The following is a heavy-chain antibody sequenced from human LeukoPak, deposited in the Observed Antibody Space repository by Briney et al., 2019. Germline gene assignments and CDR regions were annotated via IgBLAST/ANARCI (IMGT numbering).Heavy chain of an antibody. Sequence: PGGSLRLSCAASGFPVSSNYMSWVRQAPGKGLEWVSVIYSGGSTYYADSVKGRFTISRDNSKNTLYLQMNSLRAEDTAVYYCARYRRVGAIDYWGQGTLVTVSS. D-gene: IGHD1-26*01. V-gene: IGHV3-53*01. CDR3: ARYRRVGAIDY. J-gene: IGHJ4*02. CDR2: IYSGGST. CDR1: GFPVSSNY.